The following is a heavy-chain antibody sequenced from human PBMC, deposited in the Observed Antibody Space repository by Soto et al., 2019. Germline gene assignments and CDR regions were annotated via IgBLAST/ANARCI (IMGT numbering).Heavy chain of an antibody. CDR1: GFTFSDYY. D-gene: IGHD2-15*01. CDR2: ISSSGSTI. Sequence: QVQLVESGGGLVKPGGSLRLSCAASGFTFSDYYMRWIRQAPGKGLAWVSYISSSGSTIYYADSVKGRFTISRDNAKNSLYLKMNTLRAEDSAVYYWCSCYRANWFDPWGQGTLVTVSS. V-gene: IGHV3-11*01. CDR3: CSCYRANWFDP. J-gene: IGHJ5*02.